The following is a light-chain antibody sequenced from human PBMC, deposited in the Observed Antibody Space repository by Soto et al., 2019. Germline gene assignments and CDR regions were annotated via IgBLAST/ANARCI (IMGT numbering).Light chain of an antibody. Sequence: EIVLTQSPGTLSLSPGERATLSCRASQSVSSSYLAWYQQKPGQAPRLLIYGASSRATGIPDRFRGSGSGTDFTLTINRLEPEDFALYYCQQYGDSPLTVGGGTKV. CDR3: QQYGDSPLT. CDR2: GAS. J-gene: IGKJ4*01. V-gene: IGKV3-20*01. CDR1: QSVSSSY.